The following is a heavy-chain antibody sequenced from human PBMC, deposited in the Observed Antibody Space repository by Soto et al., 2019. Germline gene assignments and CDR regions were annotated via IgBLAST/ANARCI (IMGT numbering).Heavy chain of an antibody. D-gene: IGHD2-2*01. CDR2: IIPIFGTA. V-gene: IGHV1-69*13. CDR1: GYTFTSYA. CDR3: ARHDCISTSCYYYYYGMDV. Sequence: SVKVSCKASGYTFTSYAISWVRQAPGQGLEWMGGIIPIFGTANYAQKFQGRVTITADESTSTAYMELSSLRSEDTAVYYCARHDCISTSCYYYYYGMDVWGQGTTVTVSS. J-gene: IGHJ6*02.